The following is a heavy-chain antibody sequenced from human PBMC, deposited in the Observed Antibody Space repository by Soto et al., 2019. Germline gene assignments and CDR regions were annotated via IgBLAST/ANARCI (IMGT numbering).Heavy chain of an antibody. CDR1: GFIFSNNG. Sequence: VGSLRLSGVGSGFIFSNNGMHWVRQTPGKGLEWVAFMSYDGSDTFYADSVKGRFTISRDNSKNTLYLQMNSLRAEDTAVYYCARDPYYGMDVWGQGTTVTVSS. V-gene: IGHV3-30*12. CDR3: ARDPYYGMDV. CDR2: MSYDGSDT. J-gene: IGHJ6*02.